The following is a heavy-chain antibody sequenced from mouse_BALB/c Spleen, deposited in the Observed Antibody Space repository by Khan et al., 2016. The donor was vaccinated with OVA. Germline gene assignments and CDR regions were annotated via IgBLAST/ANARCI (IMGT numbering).Heavy chain of an antibody. CDR3: ARGASYWYFDV. CDR2: INTSTGEP. J-gene: IGHJ1*01. CDR1: GYTFTHYG. V-gene: IGHV9-1*02. Sequence: QIQLVQSGPELKKPGETVKISCKASGYTFTHYGMNWVKQAPGKGLKWMGWINTSTGEPTYTDDFKGRFAFSLETSASTAYLQINNLKNEDMATYFCARGASYWYFDVWGAGTTVTVSS.